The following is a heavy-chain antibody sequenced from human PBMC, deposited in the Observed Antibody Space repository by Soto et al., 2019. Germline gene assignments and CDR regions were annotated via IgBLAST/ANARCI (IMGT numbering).Heavy chain of an antibody. CDR3: ARDLIAARSTFDY. CDR1: GFTFSTYT. CDR2: ISSGSSTI. D-gene: IGHD6-6*01. Sequence: PGGSLRLSCTASGFTFSTYTMNWVRQAPGKGLEWLSYISSGSSTIYYADSVKGRFTISRDNAKNSLYLQMNSLRSEDTAVYYCARDLIAARSTFDYWGQGTLVTVSS. V-gene: IGHV3-48*01. J-gene: IGHJ4*02.